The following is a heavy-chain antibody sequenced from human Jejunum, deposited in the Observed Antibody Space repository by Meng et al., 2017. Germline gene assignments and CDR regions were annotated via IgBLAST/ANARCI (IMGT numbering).Heavy chain of an antibody. J-gene: IGHJ4*02. CDR2: FNPKTGGT. Sequence: QVQLVQSGAEVKKPGASVKVSCKASGYTLTDYYMHWVRQAPGQGLEWMGRFNPKTGGTNYAQKFKGRVTLTSDTSINTGYMELRSLRSDDTAVYYCTILSHCTGGTCYPYDYWGQGTLVTVSS. V-gene: IGHV1-2*06. D-gene: IGHD2-15*01. CDR3: TILSHCTGGTCYPYDY. CDR1: GYTLTDYY.